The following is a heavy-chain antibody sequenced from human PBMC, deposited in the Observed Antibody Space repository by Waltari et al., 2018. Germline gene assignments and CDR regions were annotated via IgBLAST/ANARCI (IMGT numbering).Heavy chain of an antibody. V-gene: IGHV1-46*01. CDR1: GYTFTSYY. CDR3: AGRDYYLAH. J-gene: IGHJ4*02. Sequence: QVQLVQSGAEVKKPGASVKVSCKASGYTFTSYYMHWVRQAPGQGLEWMGIINPSGGSTSYAQKFQGRVTITADTSTDTAYMELSSLRSEDTAMYYCAGRDYYLAHWGQGTLVTVSS. CDR2: INPSGGST.